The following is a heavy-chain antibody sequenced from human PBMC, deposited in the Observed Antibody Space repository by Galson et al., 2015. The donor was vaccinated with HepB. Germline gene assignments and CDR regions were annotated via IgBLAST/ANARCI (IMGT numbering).Heavy chain of an antibody. D-gene: IGHD4-11*01. V-gene: IGHV3-15*01. Sequence: SLRLSCAASGFTFSNAWMSWVRQAPGKGLEWVGRIKSKTDGGTTDYAAPVKGRFTISRDDSKNTLYLQMNSLKTEDTAVYYCTTPFPDYSNYVDYWGQGTLVTVSS. CDR2: IKSKTDGGTT. CDR3: TTPFPDYSNYVDY. CDR1: GFTFSNAW. J-gene: IGHJ4*02.